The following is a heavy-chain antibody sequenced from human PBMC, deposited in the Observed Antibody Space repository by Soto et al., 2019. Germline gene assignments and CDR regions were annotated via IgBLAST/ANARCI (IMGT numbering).Heavy chain of an antibody. CDR2: IYYSGST. CDR3: ARDPQKYSVTRDFWFDP. J-gene: IGHJ5*02. CDR1: GGSISSYY. D-gene: IGHD4-17*01. Sequence: NPSETLSLTCTVSGGSISSYYWSWIRQPPGKGLEWIGYIYYSGSTNYNPSLKSRVTTSVDTSKNQFSLKLSSVTAADTAVYYCARDPQKYSVTRDFWFDPWGQGTLVTVSS. V-gene: IGHV4-59*01.